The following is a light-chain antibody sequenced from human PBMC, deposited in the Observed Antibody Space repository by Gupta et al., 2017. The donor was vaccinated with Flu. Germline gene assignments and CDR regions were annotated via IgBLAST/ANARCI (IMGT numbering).Light chain of an antibody. CDR1: QSVSSN. CDR2: GAS. CDR3: QHYNNWPS. V-gene: IGKV3-15*01. Sequence: EIVMTQSPATLSVSPGERATFSCRASQSVSSNLAWYQQKAGQAPRLLIHGASNRATGIPARFSGSGSGTEFTLTISSLQSEDFAVYYCQHYNNWPSFGHGTKVDIK. J-gene: IGKJ3*01.